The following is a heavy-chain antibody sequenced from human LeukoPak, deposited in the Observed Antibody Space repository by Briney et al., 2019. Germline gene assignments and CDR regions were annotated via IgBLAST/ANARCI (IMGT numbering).Heavy chain of an antibody. J-gene: IGHJ6*03. CDR2: ISSSGSTI. D-gene: IGHD2-2*01. V-gene: IGHV3-48*03. CDR3: ATYQLLSFYMDV. Sequence: PGGSLRLSCAASGFTFSSYEMNWVRQAPGKGLEWVSYISSSGSTIYYADSVKGRFTISRDNAKNSLYLQMNSLRAEDTAVYYCATYQLLSFYMDVWGKGTTVTISS. CDR1: GFTFSSYE.